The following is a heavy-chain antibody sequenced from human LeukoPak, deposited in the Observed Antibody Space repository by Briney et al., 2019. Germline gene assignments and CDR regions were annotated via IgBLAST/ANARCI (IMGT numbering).Heavy chain of an antibody. D-gene: IGHD3-16*02. CDR1: GFAFSSYS. J-gene: IGHJ5*02. Sequence: TGGSLRLSCAASGFAFSSYSMNWVRQAPGKGLEWVSSISSSSSYIYYVDSVKGRFTISRDNAKNSLYLQMNSLRAEDTAVYYCARAGSYDYVWGSYPNNWFDPWGQGTLVTVSS. CDR2: ISSSSSYI. CDR3: ARAGSYDYVWGSYPNNWFDP. V-gene: IGHV3-21*01.